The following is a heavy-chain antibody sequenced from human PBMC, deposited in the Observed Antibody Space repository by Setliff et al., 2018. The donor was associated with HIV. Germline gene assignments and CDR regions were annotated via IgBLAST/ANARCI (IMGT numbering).Heavy chain of an antibody. D-gene: IGHD2-8*01. CDR1: GYTFTSND. CDR3: ARGRYCTTLSCPYYFDY. Sequence: GASVKVSCKASGYTFTSNDINWVRQATGQGLEWMGWMNPNSGNTGYAQKFQGRVTMTRNTSISTVYMELNSLRSEDTAVYYCARGRYCTTLSCPYYFDYWGQGTLV. J-gene: IGHJ4*02. V-gene: IGHV1-8*02. CDR2: MNPNSGNT.